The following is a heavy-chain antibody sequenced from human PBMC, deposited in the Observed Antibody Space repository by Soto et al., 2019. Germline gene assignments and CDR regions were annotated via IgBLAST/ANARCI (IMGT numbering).Heavy chain of an antibody. V-gene: IGHV3-23*01. J-gene: IGHJ3*02. D-gene: IGHD2-8*01. CDR3: AKEDDAWTNGHFDI. CDR2: ISGSGGSA. Sequence: EVQFLESGGGLVQPGGSLRLSCAASGFTFSSYDMSWVRQAPGTGLEWISAISGSGGSAYYADSVKGRFTIYRDNYKNTLHVQLNSLRSEDTAIYYCAKEDDAWTNGHFDIWGQGTVVTVSS. CDR1: GFTFSSYD.